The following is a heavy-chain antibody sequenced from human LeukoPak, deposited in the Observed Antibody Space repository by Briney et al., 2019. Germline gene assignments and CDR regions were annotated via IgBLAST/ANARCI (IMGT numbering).Heavy chain of an antibody. Sequence: HPGGSLRLSCAASGFTFSSYGMHWVRQAPGKGLEWVAVIWYDGSNKYYADSVKGRFTISRDNSKNTLYLQMNSLRAEDTAVYYCARDRSLFSTTVVTPDAYWGQGTLVTVSS. J-gene: IGHJ4*02. CDR1: GFTFSSYG. CDR2: IWYDGSNK. D-gene: IGHD4-23*01. CDR3: ARDRSLFSTTVVTPDAY. V-gene: IGHV3-33*01.